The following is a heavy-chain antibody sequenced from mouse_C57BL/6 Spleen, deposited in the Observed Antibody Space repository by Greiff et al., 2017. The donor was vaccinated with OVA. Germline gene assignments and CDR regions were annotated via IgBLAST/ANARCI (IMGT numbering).Heavy chain of an antibody. J-gene: IGHJ4*01. CDR2: IYPGDGDT. V-gene: IGHV1-80*01. Sequence: VQLQQSGAELVKPGASVKISCKASGYAFSSYWMNWVKQRPGKGLEGIGQIYPGDGDTNYNGKFKGKATLTADKSSSTAYMQLSSLTSEDSAVYFCARGGDGYYGAMDYWGQGTSVTVSS. CDR1: GYAFSSYW. D-gene: IGHD2-3*01. CDR3: ARGGDGYYGAMDY.